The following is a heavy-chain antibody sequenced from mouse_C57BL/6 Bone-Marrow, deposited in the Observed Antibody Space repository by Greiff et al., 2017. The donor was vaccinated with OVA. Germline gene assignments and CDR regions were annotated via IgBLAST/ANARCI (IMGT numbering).Heavy chain of an antibody. V-gene: IGHV1-85*01. D-gene: IGHD1-1*01. CDR1: GYTFTSYD. J-gene: IGHJ4*01. CDR2: IYPRDGST. Sequence: QVQLQHSGPELVKPGASVKLSCKASGYTFTSYDINWVKQRPGQGLEWIGWIYPRDGSTKYNEKFKGKATLTVDTSSSTAYMELHSLTSEDSAVYFCARVHYYGSIYVDAMDYWGQGTSVTVSS. CDR3: ARVHYYGSIYVDAMDY.